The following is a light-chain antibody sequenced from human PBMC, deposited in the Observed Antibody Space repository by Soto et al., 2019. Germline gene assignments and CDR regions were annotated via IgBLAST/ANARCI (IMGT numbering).Light chain of an antibody. J-gene: IGKJ2*01. V-gene: IGKV1-33*01. CDR1: HDISNY. CDR2: DAS. Sequence: DIQMTQSPSSLSASVGDRVTITCQASHDISNYLNWYQQKPGKAPKLLIYDASNLETGVPSRFSGSGSGTDFTFTISSLQPEDIATYYCQQYDNLPPVYTFGQGTKLEIK. CDR3: QQYDNLPPVYT.